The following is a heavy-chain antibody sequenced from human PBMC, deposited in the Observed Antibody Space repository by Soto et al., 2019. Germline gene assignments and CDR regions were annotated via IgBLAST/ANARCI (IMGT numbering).Heavy chain of an antibody. CDR2: INHSGST. D-gene: IGHD3-3*01. CDR3: ARDTYYDFWSGYSDAFDI. Sequence: PSETLSLTCAVYGGSFSGYYWSWIRQPPGKGLEWIGEINHSGSTNYNPSLKSRVTISVDTSKNQFSLKLSSVTAADTAVYYCARDTYYDFWSGYSDAFDIWGQGTMVTVSS. V-gene: IGHV4-34*01. J-gene: IGHJ3*02. CDR1: GGSFSGYY.